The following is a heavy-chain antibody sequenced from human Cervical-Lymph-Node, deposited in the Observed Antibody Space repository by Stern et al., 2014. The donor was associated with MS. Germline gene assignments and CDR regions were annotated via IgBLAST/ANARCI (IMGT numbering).Heavy chain of an antibody. CDR1: GGTFSKFS. V-gene: IGHV1-69*01. CDR2: IFSVFGTP. J-gene: IGHJ5*02. CDR3: ALSSETSDRWYSLGYDL. D-gene: IGHD6-13*01. Sequence: VQLVQYGAEVTKPGSSVKVSCKASGGTFSKFSSSWVRQAPGQGLEWMGGIFSVFGTPTYAQEFRGRVTITADVSTSTVYMELSSLRSDDTAVYYCALSSETSDRWYSLGYDLWGQGTLVTVSS.